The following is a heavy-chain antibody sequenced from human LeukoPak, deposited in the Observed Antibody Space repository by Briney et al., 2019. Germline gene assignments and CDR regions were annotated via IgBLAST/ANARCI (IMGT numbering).Heavy chain of an antibody. CDR2: ISSSSYI. J-gene: IGHJ4*02. Sequence: GGSLRLSCAASGSTFSSYSMNWVRQAPGKGLEWVSSISSSSYIYYADSVKGRFTISRDNAKNSLYLQMNSLRAENTAVYYCANGRGYSYGYAFDYWGQGTLVTVSS. CDR1: GSTFSSYS. V-gene: IGHV3-21*01. D-gene: IGHD5-18*01. CDR3: ANGRGYSYGYAFDY.